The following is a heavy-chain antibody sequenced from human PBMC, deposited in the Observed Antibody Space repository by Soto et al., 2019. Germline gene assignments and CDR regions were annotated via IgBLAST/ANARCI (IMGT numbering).Heavy chain of an antibody. CDR2: IYYSGST. Sequence: SETLSLTCTVSGGSISSYYWSWIRQPPGKGLEWIGYIYYSGSTNYNPSLKSRVTISVDTSKNQFSLKLSSVTAADTAVYYCARYSYSSGWTDFDYWGQGTLVTVSS. CDR1: GGSISSYY. CDR3: ARYSYSSGWTDFDY. J-gene: IGHJ4*02. D-gene: IGHD6-19*01. V-gene: IGHV4-59*01.